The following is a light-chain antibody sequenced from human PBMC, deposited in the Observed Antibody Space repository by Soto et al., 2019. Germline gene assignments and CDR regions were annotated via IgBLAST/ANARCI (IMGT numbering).Light chain of an antibody. J-gene: IGKJ1*01. CDR1: QSVSSN. CDR2: GAS. CDR3: HQYNNCHPWT. Sequence: EIVMTQSPATLSVSPGERATLSCRASQSVSSNLAWYQQKPGQAPRLLIYGASTRATGIPARFSGSGSGTEFTLTISSLQSEDYAVYYCHQYNNCHPWTFGQGTKVEIK. V-gene: IGKV3-15*01.